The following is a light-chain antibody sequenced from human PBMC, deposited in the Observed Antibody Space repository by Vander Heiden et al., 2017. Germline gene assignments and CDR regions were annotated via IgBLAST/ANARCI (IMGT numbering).Light chain of an antibody. Sequence: EIVMTQSPATLSVSPGERATLSCRASQSVSSTLAWYQQKPGQAPRLLIYGASTRTTGIPARFSGSGSATEFTLTFSSLQSSDFAVYYCQQHNNCPWTFGQGTKVEIK. V-gene: IGKV3-15*01. CDR3: QQHNNCPWT. J-gene: IGKJ1*01. CDR1: QSVSST. CDR2: GAS.